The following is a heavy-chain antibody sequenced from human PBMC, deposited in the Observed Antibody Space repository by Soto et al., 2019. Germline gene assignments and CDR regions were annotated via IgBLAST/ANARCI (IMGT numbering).Heavy chain of an antibody. V-gene: IGHV1-3*05. J-gene: IGHJ3*01. D-gene: IGHD2-21*02. Sequence: QVQLVQSGPEEKKPGASVKVSCKASGYTFTNYPMHWVRQAPGQRLEWMGWINAANGDTKYSQNFQGRVTITSDTCATAAYMELSSLRSEDTAVYYCARGRTASSYDAFDFWGQGTMVTVSS. CDR2: INAANGDT. CDR1: GYTFTNYP. CDR3: ARGRTASSYDAFDF.